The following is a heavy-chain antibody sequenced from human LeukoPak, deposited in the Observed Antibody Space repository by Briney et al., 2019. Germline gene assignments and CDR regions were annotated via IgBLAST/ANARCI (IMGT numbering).Heavy chain of an antibody. J-gene: IGHJ4*02. D-gene: IGHD6-19*01. CDR3: ASKPPMFSSGRYR. Sequence: PSETLSLTCTVSGGSISSSSYYWGWIRQPPGKGLEWIGSIYYSGSAYYNPSLKSRVTISVDTSKNQFSLKLSSVTAADTAVYYCASKPPMFSSGRYRWGQGTLVTVSS. CDR2: IYYSGSA. V-gene: IGHV4-39*01. CDR1: GGSISSSSYY.